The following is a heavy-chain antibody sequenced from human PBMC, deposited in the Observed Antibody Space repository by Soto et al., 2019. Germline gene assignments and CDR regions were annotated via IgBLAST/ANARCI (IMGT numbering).Heavy chain of an antibody. CDR2: INHSGST. CDR1: GGSFSGYY. D-gene: IGHD3-3*01. V-gene: IGHV4-34*01. Sequence: SETLSLTCAVYGGSFSGYYWSWIRQPPGKGLEWIGEINHSGSTNYNPSLKSRVTISVDTSKNQFSLKLSSVTAADTAVYYCARQLGLWSGYYTFFDYWGQGTLVTVSS. CDR3: ARQLGLWSGYYTFFDY. J-gene: IGHJ4*02.